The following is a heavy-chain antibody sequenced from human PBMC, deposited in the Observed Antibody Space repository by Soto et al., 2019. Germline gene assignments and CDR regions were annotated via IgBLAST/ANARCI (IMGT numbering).Heavy chain of an antibody. CDR1: GGSMISYY. CDR2: IYYAGST. CDR3: ARVVGGYYYGMDV. J-gene: IGHJ6*02. Sequence: PSETLSLTCTVSGGSMISYYWSWIRQPPGRGLERIGFIYYAGSTKYNPSLNSRVTISVDTSKNQFSLKLSSVTAADTAVYYCARVVGGYYYGMDVWGQGTTVTVSS. V-gene: IGHV4-59*12. D-gene: IGHD2-2*01.